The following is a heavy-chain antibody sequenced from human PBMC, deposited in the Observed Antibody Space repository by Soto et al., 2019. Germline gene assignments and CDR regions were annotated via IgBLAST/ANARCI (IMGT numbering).Heavy chain of an antibody. CDR1: GFTFSNYA. CDR2: ISGSGGST. Sequence: EVQLLESGGGLVQPGGSLRLSCAASGFTFSNYAMNWVRQAPGKGLEWVSTISGSGGSTNYADSVKGRFTISRDNSKNTLYLQMNSLTAEDTAIFYCAKSPDYGGTTWYFDLWGRGTLVTVSS. D-gene: IGHD4-17*01. J-gene: IGHJ2*01. V-gene: IGHV3-23*01. CDR3: AKSPDYGGTTWYFDL.